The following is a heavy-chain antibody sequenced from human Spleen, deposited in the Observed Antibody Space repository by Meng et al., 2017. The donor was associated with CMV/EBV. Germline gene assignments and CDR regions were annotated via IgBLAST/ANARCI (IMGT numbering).Heavy chain of an antibody. CDR3: AKDRSGAAAVDY. J-gene: IGHJ4*02. CDR1: GFTFSNYD. CDR2: ISPSGGTT. Sequence: SCAASGFTFSNYDMSWVRQAPGKGLEWVSSISPSGGTTYADSVKGRFTISRDNSKNTLHLQMNSLRADDTAVYYCAKDRSGAAAVDYWGQGTLVTVSS. D-gene: IGHD6-13*01. V-gene: IGHV3-23*01.